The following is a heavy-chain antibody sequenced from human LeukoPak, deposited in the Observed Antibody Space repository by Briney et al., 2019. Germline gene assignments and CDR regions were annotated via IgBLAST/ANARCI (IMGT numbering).Heavy chain of an antibody. J-gene: IGHJ3*01. CDR1: GFTFSSYG. Sequence: PGGSLRLSCTASGFTFSSYGLNWVRQAPGKGMEWVSFIDTSGSYIYYGDSVKGGVTISRDNAKNSLYLQMNGLRAEDTAVYYCARGRSITLLRGVAMSDGFDVWGQGAMVTVSS. D-gene: IGHD3-10*01. CDR2: IDTSGSYI. CDR3: ARGRSITLLRGVAMSDGFDV. V-gene: IGHV3-21*01.